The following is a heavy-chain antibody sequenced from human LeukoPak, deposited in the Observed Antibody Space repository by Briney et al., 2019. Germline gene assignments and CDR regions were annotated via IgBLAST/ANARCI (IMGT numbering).Heavy chain of an antibody. CDR2: IYYSGST. D-gene: IGHD6-13*01. J-gene: IGHJ4*02. Sequence: SETLSLTCTVSVGSISNYYWSWIRQPPGRGLEWIGYIYYSGSTDYNPSLKSRVTISLDTSKNKFSLNLSSVTAADTAVYYCARAGRSWSAGYYFDYWGQGTLVTVSS. CDR3: ARAGRSWSAGYYFDY. CDR1: VGSISNYY. V-gene: IGHV4-59*01.